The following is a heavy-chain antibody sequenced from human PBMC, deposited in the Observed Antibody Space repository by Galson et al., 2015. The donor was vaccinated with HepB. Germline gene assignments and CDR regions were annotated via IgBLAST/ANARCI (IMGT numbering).Heavy chain of an antibody. D-gene: IGHD2/OR15-2a*01. V-gene: IGHV3-7*01. Sequence: SLRLSCAASGFIFSSYWMSWVRQAPGKEPEWVANIKQDGSEKYYVDSVKGRFTISRDNAKNSLFLQMDSLRAEDTATYYCVRDPAFSFDYWGQGTLVSVSS. CDR1: GFIFSSYW. J-gene: IGHJ4*02. CDR3: VRDPAFSFDY. CDR2: IKQDGSEK.